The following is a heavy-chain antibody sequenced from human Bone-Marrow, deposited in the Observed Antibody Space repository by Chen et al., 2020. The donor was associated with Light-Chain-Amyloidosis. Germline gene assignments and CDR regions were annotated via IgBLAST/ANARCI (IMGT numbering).Heavy chain of an antibody. J-gene: IGHJ4*02. Sequence: VRLVESGGGLVQPGGSLRLSCAASGFTFSGYSMNWVRQTPGKALEWISYIVGLTDAIFYANSVRGRCTISRDNAKRSLYLQMNSLRVEDTAVYYGARDSGESAADDLWGQGTLVTVSP. D-gene: IGHD6-13*01. CDR1: GFTFSGYS. CDR3: ARDSGESAADDL. CDR2: IVGLTDAI. V-gene: IGHV3-48*01.